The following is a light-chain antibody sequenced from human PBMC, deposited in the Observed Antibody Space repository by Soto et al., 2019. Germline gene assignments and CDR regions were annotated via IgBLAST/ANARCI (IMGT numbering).Light chain of an antibody. CDR2: WAS. CDR1: QSVLYSSNNENY. J-gene: IGKJ2*01. Sequence: DIVMTQSPDSLAVSLGERATINCKSSQSVLYSSNNENYLTWYQQKPGQPPKPLIYWASTRESGVPDRFSGSGSGTDFTLTISSLQAEDVAVYYCQQYYSTPYTFGQGTKLEIK. V-gene: IGKV4-1*01. CDR3: QQYYSTPYT.